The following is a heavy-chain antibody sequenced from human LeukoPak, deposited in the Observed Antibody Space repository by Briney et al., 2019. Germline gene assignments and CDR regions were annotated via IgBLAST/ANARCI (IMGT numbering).Heavy chain of an antibody. CDR2: ISYDGSNK. CDR3: AKEDYFGSGSYLGY. D-gene: IGHD3-10*01. Sequence: PGRPLRLSCAASGFTFSSYGMHWVRQAPGKGLEWVAVISYDGSNKYYADSVKGRFTISRDNSKNTLYLQMNSLRAEDTAVYYCAKEDYFGSGSYLGYWGQGTLVTVFS. J-gene: IGHJ4*02. CDR1: GFTFSSYG. V-gene: IGHV3-30*18.